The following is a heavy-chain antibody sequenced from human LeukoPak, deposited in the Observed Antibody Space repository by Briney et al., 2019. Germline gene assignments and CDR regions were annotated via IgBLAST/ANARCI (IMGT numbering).Heavy chain of an antibody. CDR1: GFTFSSYA. D-gene: IGHD3-10*01. J-gene: IGHJ4*02. CDR2: ISYDGSNK. Sequence: GGSLRLSCAASGFTFSSYAMHWVRQAPGKGLEWVAVISYDGSNKYYADSVKGRFTISRDNSKNTLYLQMNSLRAEDTAVYYCARDGEGLYGSGGPDYWGQGTLVTVSS. CDR3: ARDGEGLYGSGGPDY. V-gene: IGHV3-30-3*01.